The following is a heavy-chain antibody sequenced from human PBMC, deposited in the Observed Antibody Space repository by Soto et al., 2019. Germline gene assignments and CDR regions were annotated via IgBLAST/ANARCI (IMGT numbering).Heavy chain of an antibody. CDR2: MNEDGGTT. V-gene: IGHV3-74*01. CDR1: GFTFSSYW. CDR3: ARDLGYSSSWYYFDY. J-gene: IGHJ4*02. Sequence: SGGSLRLSCAASGFTFSSYWMHWVRQAPGKGLVWVSRMNEDGGTTDYADSVKGRFTISRDNAKNTLYLQMNSLRAEDTAVYYCARDLGYSSSWYYFDYWGQGTLVTVSS. D-gene: IGHD6-13*01.